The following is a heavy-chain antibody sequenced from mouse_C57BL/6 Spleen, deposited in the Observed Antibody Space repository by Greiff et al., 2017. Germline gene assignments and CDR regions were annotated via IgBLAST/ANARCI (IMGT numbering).Heavy chain of an antibody. D-gene: IGHD1-1*01. V-gene: IGHV1-7*01. CDR3: ARGVTTVRVHFDY. J-gene: IGHJ2*01. CDR1: GYTFTSYW. Sequence: VQLQQSGAELAKPGASVKLSCKASGYTFTSYWMHWVKQRPGQGLEWIGYINPSSGYTQYNQKFKDKATLTADKSSSTAYMQLSSLTYEDSAVYDCARGVTTVRVHFDYWGQGTTLTVSS. CDR2: INPSSGYT.